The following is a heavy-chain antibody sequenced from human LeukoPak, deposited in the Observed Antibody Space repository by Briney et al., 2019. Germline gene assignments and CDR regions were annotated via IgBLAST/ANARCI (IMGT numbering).Heavy chain of an antibody. CDR2: ISSSGNTI. CDR3: ARGTALHSANYS. J-gene: IGHJ1*01. CDR1: GFTFITSE. V-gene: IGHV3-48*03. D-gene: IGHD1-26*01. Sequence: PGGSLRLSCAASGFTFITSEMNWVRQAPGKGLEWVSYISSSGNTIYYADSLKGRFTISRDNVKNSLYLHMNSLRADDTAVYYCARGTALHSANYSWGQGTLVTVSS.